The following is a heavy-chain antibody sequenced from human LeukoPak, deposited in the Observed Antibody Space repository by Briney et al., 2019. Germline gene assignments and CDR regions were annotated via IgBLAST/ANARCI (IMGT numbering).Heavy chain of an antibody. V-gene: IGHV4-34*01. CDR1: GGPFSGYY. D-gene: IGHD6-19*01. J-gene: IGHJ4*02. CDR2: INHSGST. Sequence: SETLSLTCAVYGGPFSGYYWSWIRQPPGKGLEWIGEINHSGSTNYNPSLKSRVTISVDTSKNQFSLKLSSVTAADTAVYYCARGQRLAVAGIGYWGRGTLVTVSS. CDR3: ARGQRLAVAGIGY.